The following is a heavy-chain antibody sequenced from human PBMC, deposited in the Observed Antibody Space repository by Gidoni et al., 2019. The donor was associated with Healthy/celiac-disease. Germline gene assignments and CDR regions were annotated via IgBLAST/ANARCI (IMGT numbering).Heavy chain of an antibody. CDR3: ARATSGWYGGGY. CDR1: RLPFSRYW. CDR2: IKEDGIEK. J-gene: IGHJ4*02. D-gene: IGHD6-19*01. Sequence: VQLVESGGGFVQPGGSLGLACAASRLPFSRYWMSWVRTAAGKGLEWVANIKEDGIEKYYLDSVKGRFTNARDNAKNSLYLQMNSLRAEDTAVYYCARATSGWYGGGYWGQGTLLTVSS. V-gene: IGHV3-7*03.